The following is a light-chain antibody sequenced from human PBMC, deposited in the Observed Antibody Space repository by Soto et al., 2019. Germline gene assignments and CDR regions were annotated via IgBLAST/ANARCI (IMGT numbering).Light chain of an antibody. CDR2: VGTGGIVG. CDR3: GADHGSGTNPVYV. V-gene: IGLV9-49*03. J-gene: IGLJ1*01. Sequence: QSVLTQPPSASASLGASVTLTCTLSSGYSDYKVDWYQQRPGEGPRFVMRVGTGGIVGSKGDGIPDRFSVLGSGLNRYLTIKNIQEEDESDCHCGADHGSGTNPVYVFGTGTKLTVL. CDR1: SGYSDYK.